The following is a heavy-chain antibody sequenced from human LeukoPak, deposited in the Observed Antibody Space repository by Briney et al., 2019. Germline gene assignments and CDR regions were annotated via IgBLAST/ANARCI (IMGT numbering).Heavy chain of an antibody. J-gene: IGHJ4*02. Sequence: SETLSLTCTVSGGSISSGNYYWSWIRQPAGKGLEWIGRIYTSGSTNYNPSLKSRVTISVDTSKNQFSLKLSSVTAADTAVYYCASFLVGASYFDYWGQGTLVTVSS. CDR3: ASFLVGASYFDY. CDR2: IYTSGST. V-gene: IGHV4-61*02. D-gene: IGHD1-26*01. CDR1: GGSISSGNYY.